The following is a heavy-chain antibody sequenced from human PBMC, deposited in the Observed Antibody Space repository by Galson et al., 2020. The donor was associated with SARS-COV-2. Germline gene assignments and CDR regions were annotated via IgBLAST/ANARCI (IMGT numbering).Heavy chain of an antibody. J-gene: IGHJ4*02. V-gene: IGHV5-51*01. CDR2: MYPGDSDI. CDR3: AMTLSSIAAPYYFDY. CDR1: GYNFAFNW. D-gene: IGHD6-6*01. Sequence: GESLKISCKGSGYNFAFNWIGWVRQMPGKGLEWMGIMYPGDSDIRYSPSFQGQVTISADKSITTAFLQWNSLKASDTAIYYCAMTLSSIAAPYYFDYWGQGTLVTVSS.